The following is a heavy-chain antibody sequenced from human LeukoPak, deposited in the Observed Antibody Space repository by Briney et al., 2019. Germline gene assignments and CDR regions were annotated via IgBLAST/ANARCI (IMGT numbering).Heavy chain of an antibody. J-gene: IGHJ5*02. V-gene: IGHV1-69*04. CDR2: IIPILGIA. CDR1: GGTFSSYA. D-gene: IGHD2-15*01. CDR3: ARDRNSIVVVVAATMGFDP. Sequence: GASVKVSCKASGGTFSSYAISWVRQAPGQGLEWMGRIIPILGIANYAQKFQGRVTITADKSTSTAYMELSSLRSEDTAVYYCARDRNSIVVVVAATMGFDPWGQGTLVTVSS.